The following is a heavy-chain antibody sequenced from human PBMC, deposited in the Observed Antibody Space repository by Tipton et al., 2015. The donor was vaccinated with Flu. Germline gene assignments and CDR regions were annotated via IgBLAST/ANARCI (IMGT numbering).Heavy chain of an antibody. CDR1: GGSISSSTYY. Sequence: GLVKPSETLSLTCTVSGGSISSSTYYWGWIRQPPGKGLEWIGTIYSSGSTYYNPSLKSRVTITVDTSKNQFSLKLSSVTAADTAVYYCARSLSGSYYTQGAFDIWGQGTMVTVSS. J-gene: IGHJ3*02. CDR2: IYSSGST. V-gene: IGHV4-39*01. CDR3: ARSLSGSYYTQGAFDI. D-gene: IGHD1-26*01.